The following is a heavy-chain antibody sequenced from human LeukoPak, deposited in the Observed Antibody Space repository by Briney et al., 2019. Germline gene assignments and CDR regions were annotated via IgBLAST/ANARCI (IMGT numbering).Heavy chain of an antibody. Sequence: GASVKVSCKASGYTFTGYYMHWVRQAPGQGLEWMGWINPNSGGTNYAQKFQGRVTMTRDTSISTAYMELSRLRSDDTAVYYCARDLAMVRGVISRPSDYWGQGTLVTVSS. V-gene: IGHV1-2*02. D-gene: IGHD3-10*01. J-gene: IGHJ4*02. CDR2: INPNSGGT. CDR3: ARDLAMVRGVISRPSDY. CDR1: GYTFTGYY.